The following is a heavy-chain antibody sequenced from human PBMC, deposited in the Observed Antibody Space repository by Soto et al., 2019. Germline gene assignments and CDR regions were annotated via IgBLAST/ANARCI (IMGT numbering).Heavy chain of an antibody. D-gene: IGHD2-21*02. J-gene: IGHJ4*02. V-gene: IGHV3-21*01. CDR3: ARWAGDLPY. CDR2: ISSSSTNI. Sequence: EVQLVESGGGLVKPGGSLRLSCAASGFTFSSYTMNWVRQAPGKGLEWVSSISSSSTNIHYADSVKGRFTISRDNAKNSLHLQTNSLRAEDTAVYYCARWAGDLPYWGQGTLVTVSS. CDR1: GFTFSSYT.